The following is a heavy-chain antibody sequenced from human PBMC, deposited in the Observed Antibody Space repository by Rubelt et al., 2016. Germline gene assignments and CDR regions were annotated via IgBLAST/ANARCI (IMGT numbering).Heavy chain of an antibody. Sequence: QVQLVQSGSELKKPGASVKVSCKTSGSTFTSYAMNWVRQAPGQGLEWMGWINTNTGNPTYAQGFTGRVVFSLGTSFSTAYLQISSLKAEDTAVYYWARDPVVTATDDWGQGTLVTVSS. J-gene: IGHJ4*02. CDR1: GSTFTSYA. V-gene: IGHV7-4-1*02. D-gene: IGHD2-21*02. CDR2: INTNTGNP. CDR3: ARDPVVTATDD.